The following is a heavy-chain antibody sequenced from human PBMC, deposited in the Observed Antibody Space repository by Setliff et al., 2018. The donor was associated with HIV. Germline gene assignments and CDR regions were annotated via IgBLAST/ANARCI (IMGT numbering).Heavy chain of an antibody. CDR2: INHSGST. D-gene: IGHD4-17*01. J-gene: IGHJ4*02. CDR1: GGSLSGYH. CDR3: AREIYGGNSRPFDY. Sequence: KPSETLSLTCAVYGGSLSGYHWSWIRQSPEKGLEWIGEINHSGSTNYNPSLTSRVTMSVDTSKNQFSLKLTSVTAADTAVYYCAREIYGGNSRPFDYWGQGTLVTVSS. V-gene: IGHV4-34*01.